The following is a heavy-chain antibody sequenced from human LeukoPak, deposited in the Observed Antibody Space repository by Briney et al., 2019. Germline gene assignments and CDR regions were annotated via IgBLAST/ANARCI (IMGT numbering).Heavy chain of an antibody. D-gene: IGHD3-10*01. Sequence: SETLSLTCTVSGDSITHYYWSWIRQPPGKGLEWLGYIFYSTNTDYYPSLKSRVTMSLDMSKNQFSLKLSSVSAADTAVDYCARHAGSYTYFDYWGQGILVTVSS. CDR2: IFYSTNT. V-gene: IGHV4-59*08. CDR1: GDSITHYY. J-gene: IGHJ4*02. CDR3: ARHAGSYTYFDY.